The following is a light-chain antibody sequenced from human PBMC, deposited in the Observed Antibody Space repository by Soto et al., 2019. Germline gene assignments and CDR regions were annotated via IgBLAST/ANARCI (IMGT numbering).Light chain of an antibody. Sequence: EIVLTQSAGTLSLSPGERATLSGRGSQSVSSNSLAWYQQRPGQAPRLLIYGASSRATGIPDRFSGSGSGTDFTLTINRLEPEDFAVYYCQQFGSYPLTFGGGTKVDIK. J-gene: IGKJ4*01. CDR2: GAS. CDR3: QQFGSYPLT. V-gene: IGKV3-20*01. CDR1: QSVSSNS.